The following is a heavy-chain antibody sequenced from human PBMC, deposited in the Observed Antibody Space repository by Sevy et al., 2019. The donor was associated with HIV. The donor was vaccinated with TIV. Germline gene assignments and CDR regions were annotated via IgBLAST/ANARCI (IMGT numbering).Heavy chain of an antibody. CDR3: TTDPQGHIYRFYYDMEV. V-gene: IGHV3-15*01. D-gene: IGHD3-3*02. J-gene: IGHJ6*02. CDR2: IKSKSVGGTA. CDR1: GFTFTNAW. Sequence: GGSLRLSCAASGFTFTNAWMNWVRQAPGKGLEWVGRIKSKSVGGTADYAGPVEGRFTISRDDSRNMVHLEMHSLKTQDTAADYCTTDPQGHIYRFYYDMEVWGQGTTVTVSS.